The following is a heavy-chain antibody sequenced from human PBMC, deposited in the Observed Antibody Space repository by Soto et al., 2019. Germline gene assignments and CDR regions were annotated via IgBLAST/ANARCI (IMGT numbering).Heavy chain of an antibody. CDR3: AREGYYSGSGTYSPPRYYGMDV. J-gene: IGHJ6*02. D-gene: IGHD3-10*01. Sequence: ASVKVSCKASGYTFSTYGISWVRQGPGQGLEWMGWISDHNGNTNYAQKFQGRVSMTTDTSTRTAYMGLRSLRSDDTAVYFCAREGYYSGSGTYSPPRYYGMDVWGQGTTVTVSS. CDR2: ISDHNGNT. CDR1: GYTFSTYG. V-gene: IGHV1-18*01.